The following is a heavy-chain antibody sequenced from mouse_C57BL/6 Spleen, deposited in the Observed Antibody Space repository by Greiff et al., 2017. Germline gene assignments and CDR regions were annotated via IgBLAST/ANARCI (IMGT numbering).Heavy chain of an antibody. V-gene: IGHV1-58*01. D-gene: IGHD1-1*01. CDR2: IYIGNGYT. Sequence: VQLKQSGAELVRPGSSVKMSCKTSGYTFTSYGINWVKQRPGQGLEWIGYIYIGNGYTEYNEKFKGKATLTSDTSSSTAYMQLSILTSEYAAFYFCARSVITTVVAPYAMDYWGQGTSVTVSS. CDR1: GYTFTSYG. J-gene: IGHJ4*01. CDR3: ARSVITTVVAPYAMDY.